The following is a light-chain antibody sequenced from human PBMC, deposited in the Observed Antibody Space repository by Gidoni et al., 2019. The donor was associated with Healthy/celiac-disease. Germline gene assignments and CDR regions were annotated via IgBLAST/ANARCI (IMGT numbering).Light chain of an antibody. V-gene: IGLV2-14*01. CDR1: SSDVGGYNY. Sequence: QSPLTQPASVSGSPGPSITISCTGTSSDVGGYNYVSWYQQNPGKAPKLMIYDVSNRPSVVSNRFSGSKSGNTASLTISGLQAEDEADYYCSSYTSSRTLVFGGGTKLTVL. J-gene: IGLJ2*01. CDR3: SSYTSSRTLV. CDR2: DVS.